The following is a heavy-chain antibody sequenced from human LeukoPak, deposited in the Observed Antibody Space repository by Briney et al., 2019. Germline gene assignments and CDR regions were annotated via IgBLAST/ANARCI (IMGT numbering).Heavy chain of an antibody. CDR3: XXXXXXGXNGAYGMDV. V-gene: IGHV4-59*01. D-gene: IGHD2-8*01. CDR2: IYNSGST. Sequence: SETLSLTCTVSGGSIRGYYWSWIRQPPGTGLEWIGYIYNSGSTKYNPSLESRVSISLDTSNNQFSLRLTSVTAADTAVYYCXXXXXXGXNGAYGMDVWGQGTTVTVSS. CDR1: GGSIRGYY. J-gene: IGHJ6*02.